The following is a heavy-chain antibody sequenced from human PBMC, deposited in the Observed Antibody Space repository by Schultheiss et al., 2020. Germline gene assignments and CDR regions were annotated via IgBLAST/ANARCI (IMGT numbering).Heavy chain of an antibody. J-gene: IGHJ3*02. CDR1: GGSFSGYY. CDR2: INHSGST. D-gene: IGHD6-19*01. Sequence: SETLSLTCTVYGGSFSGYYWSWIRQPPGKGLEWIGEINHSGSTNYNPSLKSRVTISVDTSKNQFSLKLSSVTAADTAVYYCGTQITKAVAGTEDAFDIWGQGTMVTVSS. CDR3: GTQITKAVAGTEDAFDI. V-gene: IGHV4-34*01.